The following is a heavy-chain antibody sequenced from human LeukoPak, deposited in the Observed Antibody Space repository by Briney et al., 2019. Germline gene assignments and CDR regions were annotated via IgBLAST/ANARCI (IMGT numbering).Heavy chain of an antibody. CDR1: GYSISSSNYY. V-gene: IGHV4-39*01. J-gene: IGHJ4*02. CDR3: ARHIGYDSSGYYYEGGVYFDY. CDR2: IYYSGST. D-gene: IGHD3-22*01. Sequence: SETLSLTCTVSGYSISSSNYYWGWNRQPPGKGLEWIGSIYYSGSTYYNPSLKSRVTISVDTSKNQFSLKLSSVTAADTAVYYCARHIGYDSSGYYYEGGVYFDYWGQGTLVTVSS.